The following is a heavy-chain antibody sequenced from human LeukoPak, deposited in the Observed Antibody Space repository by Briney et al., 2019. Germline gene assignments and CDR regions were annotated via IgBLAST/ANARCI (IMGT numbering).Heavy chain of an antibody. CDR2: ICSDGST. D-gene: IGHD2-2*01. CDR3: ARDFCSSEACSFRDDAFDI. V-gene: IGHV3-53*01. Sequence: GGSLRLSCAGYGFIVSCNYMGWVRQAPGKGLEWVLIICSDGSTYYADSVKGRFNISRDNFKNIWYFDMNSLRVEDTAVYYCARDFCSSEACSFRDDAFDIWGEGTKVTVSS. CDR1: GFIVSCNY. J-gene: IGHJ3*02.